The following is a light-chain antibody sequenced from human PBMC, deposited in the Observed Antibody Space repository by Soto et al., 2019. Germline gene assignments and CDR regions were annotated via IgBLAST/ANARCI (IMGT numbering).Light chain of an antibody. Sequence: QSALTQPASVSGSPGQSITISCTGTSSDVGGYNSVSWYQQHPGKAPKVMIYKVSNRPSGVSDRFSGSKSGNTASLTISGLQAEDEADYYCSSFTRSVTYVFGTGTKGTVL. CDR1: SSDVGGYNS. CDR2: KVS. J-gene: IGLJ1*01. CDR3: SSFTRSVTYV. V-gene: IGLV2-14*01.